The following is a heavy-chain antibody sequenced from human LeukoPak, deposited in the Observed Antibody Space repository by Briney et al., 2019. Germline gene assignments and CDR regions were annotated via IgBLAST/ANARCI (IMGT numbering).Heavy chain of an antibody. J-gene: IGHJ4*02. V-gene: IGHV4-59*06. CDR1: GGSISSYY. Sequence: KSSETLSLTCTVSGGSISSYYWSWIRQHPGKGLEWIGYIYYSGSTYYNPSLKSRVTISVDTSKNQFSLKLSSVTAADTAVYYCARESRSYGGHDYWGQGTLVTVSS. CDR3: ARESRSYGGHDY. D-gene: IGHD4-23*01. CDR2: IYYSGST.